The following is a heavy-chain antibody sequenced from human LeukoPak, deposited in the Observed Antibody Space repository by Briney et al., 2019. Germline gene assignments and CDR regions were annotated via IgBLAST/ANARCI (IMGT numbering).Heavy chain of an antibody. D-gene: IGHD6-6*01. Sequence: GGSLRLSCAASGFTFSDYYMTWIRQAPGKGVEWVSYITSAGTIYNADSMKGRFTISRDNAKNSLYLQMNSLRAEDTAVYYCARDRGPHSSSPNSGAFDIWGQGTMVTVSS. CDR3: ARDRGPHSSSPNSGAFDI. CDR1: GFTFSDYY. CDR2: ITSAGTI. J-gene: IGHJ3*02. V-gene: IGHV3-11*04.